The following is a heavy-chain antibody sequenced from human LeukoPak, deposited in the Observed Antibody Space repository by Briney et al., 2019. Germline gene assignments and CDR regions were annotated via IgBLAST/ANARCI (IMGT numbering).Heavy chain of an antibody. J-gene: IGHJ5*02. CDR2: IYTTGYS. Sequence: SETLSLTCTVSGGSISSYYWSWIRQPAGKGLGWIGHIYTTGYSDYNPSLTSRVTMSVDTSKNQFSLKLSSVTAADTAMYYCASMNIQNCFDPWGQGTLVTVSS. V-gene: IGHV4-4*07. CDR3: ASMNIQNCFDP. D-gene: IGHD2/OR15-2a*01. CDR1: GGSISSYY.